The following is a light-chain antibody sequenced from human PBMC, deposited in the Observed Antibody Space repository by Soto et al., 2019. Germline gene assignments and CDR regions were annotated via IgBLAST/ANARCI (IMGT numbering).Light chain of an antibody. Sequence: QSALTQPPSASGSPGQSVTISCTGTSSDVGGYNYVSWYQQHPGKAPKVLIYDVNKRPSGVPDRFSGSKSGNTASLTVSGLQAEDEADYYCSSHAVSNNPFGFGTGTKVTVL. V-gene: IGLV2-8*01. CDR3: SSHAVSNNPFG. CDR1: SSDVGGYNY. CDR2: DVN. J-gene: IGLJ1*01.